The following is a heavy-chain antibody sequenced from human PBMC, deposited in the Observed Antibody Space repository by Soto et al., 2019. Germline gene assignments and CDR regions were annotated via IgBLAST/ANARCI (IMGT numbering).Heavy chain of an antibody. CDR1: GYTFSDHD. Sequence: QVQLVLSGAEVKKPGASVKVSCKASGYTFSDHDINWVRQASGQGPEWLGWMNPNSGDTGYAQNFQGRVTMTRDTSKRTAYMELSSLRSEDTAVYYCARVGGNWNDDYFDYWGQGTLVTVSS. CDR2: MNPNSGDT. D-gene: IGHD1-1*01. J-gene: IGHJ4*02. V-gene: IGHV1-8*01. CDR3: ARVGGNWNDDYFDY.